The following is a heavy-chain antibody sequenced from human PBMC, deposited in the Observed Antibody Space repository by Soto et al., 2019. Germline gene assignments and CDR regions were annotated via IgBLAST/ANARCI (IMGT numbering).Heavy chain of an antibody. V-gene: IGHV3-9*01. J-gene: IGHJ6*03. D-gene: IGHD2-2*02. CDR3: AKGGYCSSTSCYSLYYYYMGV. CDR1: GFTFDDYA. CDR2: ISWNSGSI. Sequence: EVQLVESGGGLVQPGRSLRLSCAASGFTFDDYAMHWVRQAPGKGLEWVSGISWNSGSIGYADSVKGRFTISRDNAKNSLYLQMNSLRAEDTALYYCAKGGYCSSTSCYSLYYYYMGVWGKGTTVTVSS.